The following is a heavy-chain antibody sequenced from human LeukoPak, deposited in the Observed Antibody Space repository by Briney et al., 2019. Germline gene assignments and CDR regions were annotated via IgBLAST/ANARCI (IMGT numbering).Heavy chain of an antibody. V-gene: IGHV1-2*02. J-gene: IGHJ4*02. D-gene: IGHD2-15*01. Sequence: ASVKVSCKASGYTFTDYYIHWVRHVPGQGFVWMGWINPNSGGANYAQEFQGRVTMTRGTSITTAYMDLSRLRSDDTAVYHCARGIRYSSFWYYFDSWGQGSLVPVSS. CDR2: INPNSGGA. CDR3: ARGIRYSSFWYYFDS. CDR1: GYTFTDYY.